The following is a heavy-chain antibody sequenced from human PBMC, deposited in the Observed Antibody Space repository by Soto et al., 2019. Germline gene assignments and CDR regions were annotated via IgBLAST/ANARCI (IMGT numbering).Heavy chain of an antibody. CDR3: ARGGDTIFGVVTYYYGMDV. CDR1: GYTFTSYG. CDR2: ISAYNGNT. Sequence: ASVKVSCKASGYTFTSYGISWVRQAPGQGLEWMGWISAYNGNTNYAQKLQGRVTMTTDTSTSTAYMELRSLRSDDTAVYYCARGGDTIFGVVTYYYGMDVWGQGATVTVSS. V-gene: IGHV1-18*04. D-gene: IGHD3-3*01. J-gene: IGHJ6*02.